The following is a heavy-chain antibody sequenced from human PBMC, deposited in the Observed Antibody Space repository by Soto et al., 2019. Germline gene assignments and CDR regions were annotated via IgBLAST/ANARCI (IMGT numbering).Heavy chain of an antibody. CDR3: TKVSSGWFDP. D-gene: IGHD2-8*01. J-gene: IGHJ5*02. V-gene: IGHV4-39*01. CDR1: GGSIRSGSYC. Sequence: PSETLSLTCSVSGGSIRSGSYCWSWVRQPPGKGLEWIGCAYYSDNTNYNPSLKSRVTISVDTSGNQFSLRLNSVTAADTAVYYCTKVSSGWFDPWGQGTLVTVSS. CDR2: AYYSDNT.